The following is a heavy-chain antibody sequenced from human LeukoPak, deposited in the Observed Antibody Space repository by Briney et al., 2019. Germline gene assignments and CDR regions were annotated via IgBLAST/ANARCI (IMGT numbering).Heavy chain of an antibody. CDR1: GFTFSGFW. Sequence: GGSLRLSCAVSGFTFSGFWMSWSRQAPGKGLEWVASINSDGSEGYYADVVEGRFTISRGNAKNSLYLQINSLRAEDTAVYYCARSSYSSSSSVWGQGTMVTVSS. CDR2: INSDGSEG. V-gene: IGHV3-7*03. D-gene: IGHD6-6*01. J-gene: IGHJ3*01. CDR3: ARSSYSSSSSV.